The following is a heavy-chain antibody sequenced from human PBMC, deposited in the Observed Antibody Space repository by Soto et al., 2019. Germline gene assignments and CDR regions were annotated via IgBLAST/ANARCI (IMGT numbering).Heavy chain of an antibody. J-gene: IGHJ5*02. CDR1: GGSVSSGSYH. CDR2: MQYSGTT. V-gene: IGHV4-61*01. Sequence: QVQLQESGPGLVKPSETLSLTCTVSGGSVSSGSYHWSWIRQPPGKGLEWIGYMQYSGTTDYNPSLKSRVTISVDTSKNQFSLKLRSVTAADTAVYFCARDNGVTGMGLYNWFDPWGQGTLVTVSS. D-gene: IGHD2-21*02. CDR3: ARDNGVTGMGLYNWFDP.